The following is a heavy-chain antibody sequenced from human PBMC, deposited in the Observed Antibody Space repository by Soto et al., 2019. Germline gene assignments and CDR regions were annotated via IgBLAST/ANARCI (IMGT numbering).Heavy chain of an antibody. CDR1: GFTFSSYA. CDR3: VKDLLGYCSSTSCYGDAFDI. Sequence: GGSLRLSCSASGFTFSSYAMHWVRQAPGKGLEYVSAISSNGGSTYYADSVKGRCTISRDNAKNTLYLQMSSLRAEDTTVYYCVKDLLGYCSSTSCYGDAFDIWGQGTMVTVSS. J-gene: IGHJ3*02. CDR2: ISSNGGST. V-gene: IGHV3-64D*09. D-gene: IGHD2-2*01.